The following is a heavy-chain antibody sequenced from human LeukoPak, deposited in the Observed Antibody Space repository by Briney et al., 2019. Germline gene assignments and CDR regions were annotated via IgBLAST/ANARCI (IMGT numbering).Heavy chain of an antibody. Sequence: SETLSLTCTVSGGSVSSGSYCWTWIRQPPGKGLECIGYIYYTGSTSYNPSLQSRVAMSVDTSKNQFSLKLSSVTAADTAVYYCARVWDREVKYFDYGGQGTLVTVSS. V-gene: IGHV4-61*01. J-gene: IGHJ4*02. CDR1: GGSVSSGSYC. D-gene: IGHD1-26*01. CDR2: IYYTGST. CDR3: ARVWDREVKYFDY.